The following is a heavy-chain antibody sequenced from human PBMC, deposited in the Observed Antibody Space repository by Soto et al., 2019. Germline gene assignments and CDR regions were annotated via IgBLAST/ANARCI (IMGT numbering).Heavy chain of an antibody. J-gene: IGHJ5*02. V-gene: IGHV4-31*03. CDR2: IYYIGTT. CDR1: GGSIRNGNYY. D-gene: IGHD1-1*01. Sequence: QVQLQESGPGLVKASQTLSLTCTVSGGSIRNGNYYWSWIRQLPGKGLEWIGNIYYIGTTSYNPSLKSRVIISIDTSKNQFSLELTSVLAADTAVCYCAKNETTRPWFDPWGQGTLVTVSS. CDR3: AKNETTRPWFDP.